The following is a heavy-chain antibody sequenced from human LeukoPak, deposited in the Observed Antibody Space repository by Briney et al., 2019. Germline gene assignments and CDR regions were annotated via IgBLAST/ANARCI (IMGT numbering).Heavy chain of an antibody. Sequence: SGPTLVKPTQTLSLTCTFAGFSLSAHGEGVGWVRQPPRKALAWLAFVYWNGDKRYSPSLKSRLTITKDTSKDQVVLTLTNVDPVDTATYYCAHTPWDDLRIYFDYWGQGTLVTVSS. CDR1: GFSLSAHGEG. V-gene: IGHV2-5*01. D-gene: IGHD3-3*01. J-gene: IGHJ4*02. CDR3: AHTPWDDLRIYFDY. CDR2: VYWNGDK.